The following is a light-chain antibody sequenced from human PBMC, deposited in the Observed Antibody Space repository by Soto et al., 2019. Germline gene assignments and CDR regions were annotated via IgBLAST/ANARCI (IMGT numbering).Light chain of an antibody. V-gene: IGLV2-23*02. CDR2: EVS. Sequence: QSALTQPASVSGSPGQSITSSCTGPSSDVGSYNLVSWYQHHPGKAPKLLISEVSKRPSGVSNRFSGSKSGNTASLTISGLQAEDDADYYCCSYAGRFYVFGPGTKVTVL. CDR3: CSYAGRFYV. CDR1: SSDVGSYNL. J-gene: IGLJ1*01.